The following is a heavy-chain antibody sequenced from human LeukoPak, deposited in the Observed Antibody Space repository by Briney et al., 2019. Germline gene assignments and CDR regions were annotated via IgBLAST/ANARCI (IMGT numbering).Heavy chain of an antibody. Sequence: GGSLRLSCAASGFTFSSYAMSWVRQAPGEGLEWVSAISGSGGSTYYADSVKGRFTISRDNSKNTLYLQMNSLRAEDTAVYYCAKRQAGDYYDSSGYDDYWGQGTLVTVSS. V-gene: IGHV3-23*01. D-gene: IGHD3-22*01. CDR2: ISGSGGST. CDR3: AKRQAGDYYDSSGYDDY. CDR1: GFTFSSYA. J-gene: IGHJ4*02.